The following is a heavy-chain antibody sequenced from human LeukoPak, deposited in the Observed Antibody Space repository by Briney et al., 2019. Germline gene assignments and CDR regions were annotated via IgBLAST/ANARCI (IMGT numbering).Heavy chain of an antibody. D-gene: IGHD3-10*01. Sequence: SETLSLTCSVSGDSITRSHYWGWIRQPPGKGLEWIGSIYHSGSTYYNPSLKSRVTISVDTSKNQFSLKLSSVTAADTAIYHCARVESSRDYYGPNWFDPWGQGTLVTVSS. CDR1: GDSITRSHY. CDR2: IYHSGST. CDR3: ARVESSRDYYGPNWFDP. J-gene: IGHJ5*02. V-gene: IGHV4-38-2*02.